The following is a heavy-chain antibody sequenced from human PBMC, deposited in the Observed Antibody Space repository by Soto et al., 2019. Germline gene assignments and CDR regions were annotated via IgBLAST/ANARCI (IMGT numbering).Heavy chain of an antibody. Sequence: ASVKVSCKASGYTFTSYGISWVRQAPGQGLEWMGWISAYNGNTNYAQKLQGRVTMTTDTSTSTAYMELRSLRSDDTAVYYCARDSPVQQQLYQKFDYWGQGTLVTVSS. CDR3: ARDSPVQQQLYQKFDY. CDR1: GYTFTSYG. D-gene: IGHD6-13*01. CDR2: ISAYNGNT. J-gene: IGHJ4*02. V-gene: IGHV1-18*01.